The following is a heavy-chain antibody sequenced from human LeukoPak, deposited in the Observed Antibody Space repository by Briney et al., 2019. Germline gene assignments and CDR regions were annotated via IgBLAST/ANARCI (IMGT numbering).Heavy chain of an antibody. Sequence: SETLSLTCTASGGSIGTYYWGWVRQSPGKGLEWIGYIYVTGNRYNPYLQSRVTISVDTSRNQFFLKMSSVTAADTAVYYCARHIGGGIEDMDVWGKGTKVTVSS. CDR3: ARHIGGGIEDMDV. CDR2: IYVTGN. J-gene: IGHJ6*03. V-gene: IGHV4-59*08. D-gene: IGHD3-16*02. CDR1: GGSIGTYY.